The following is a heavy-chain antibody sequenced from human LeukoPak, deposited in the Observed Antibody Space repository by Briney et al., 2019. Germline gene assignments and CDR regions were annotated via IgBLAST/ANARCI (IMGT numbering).Heavy chain of an antibody. D-gene: IGHD2-2*01. Sequence: PSETLSLTCAVYGGSFSGYYWSWIRQPPGKGLEWIGEINHSGSTNYNPSLKSRVTISVDTSKNQFSLKLSSVTAADTAVYYCASDYYCSSTSCHAAEYFQHWGQGTLVTVSS. CDR3: ASDYYCSSTSCHAAEYFQH. J-gene: IGHJ1*01. V-gene: IGHV4-34*01. CDR2: INHSGST. CDR1: GGSFSGYY.